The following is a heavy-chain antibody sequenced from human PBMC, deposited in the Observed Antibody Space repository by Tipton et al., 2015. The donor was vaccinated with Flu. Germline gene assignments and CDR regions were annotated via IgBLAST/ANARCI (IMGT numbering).Heavy chain of an antibody. CDR3: TRSPGYYFDY. Sequence: TLSLTCTVSGGSISSYYWSWIRQPAGKGLEWIGRFYTSGGTNYNASLKSRVTMSVDTSKNQFSLKLNSVTAADTAVYYCTRSPGYYFDYWGQGTLVTVSS. CDR1: GGSISSYY. J-gene: IGHJ4*02. V-gene: IGHV4-4*07. CDR2: FYTSGGT.